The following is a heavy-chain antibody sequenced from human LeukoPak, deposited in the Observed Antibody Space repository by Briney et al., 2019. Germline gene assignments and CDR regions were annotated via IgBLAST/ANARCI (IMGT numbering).Heavy chain of an antibody. Sequence: SVKASCKASGGTFSSYAISWVRQAPGQGLEWMGGIIPIFGTANYAQKFQGRVTITADKSTSTAYMELSSLRSEDTAVYYCARDGGYSSGWYYYYYMDVWGKGTTVTVSS. V-gene: IGHV1-69*06. CDR2: IIPIFGTA. CDR1: GGTFSSYA. CDR3: ARDGGYSSGWYYYYYMDV. J-gene: IGHJ6*03. D-gene: IGHD6-19*01.